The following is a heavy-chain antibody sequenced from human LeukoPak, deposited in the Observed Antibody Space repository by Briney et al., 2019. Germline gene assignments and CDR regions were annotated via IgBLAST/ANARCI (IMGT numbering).Heavy chain of an antibody. CDR2: IRAYNGNT. CDR3: ARKPMNSYGYGY. Sequence: GASVRVSCKASGYTFTSYGMSWVRQAPGQGLEWMGWIRAYNGNTNYAQKLQGRVTVTTDTSTSTAYMELRSLRSDDTAVYYCARKPMNSYGYGYWGQGTLVTVSS. CDR1: GYTFTSYG. D-gene: IGHD5-18*01. J-gene: IGHJ4*02. V-gene: IGHV1-18*01.